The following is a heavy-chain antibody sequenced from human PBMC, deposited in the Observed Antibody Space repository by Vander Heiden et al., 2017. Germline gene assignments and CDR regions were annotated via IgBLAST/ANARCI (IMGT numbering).Heavy chain of an antibody. D-gene: IGHD3-10*01. V-gene: IGHV3-23*01. J-gene: IGHJ4*02. Sequence: EVQLLESGGGLVQPGGSLRLSCAASGCTFSGYAMSWVRQAPGKGLEWVSAISGSGGSTYYADSVKGRFTISRDNSKNTLYLQMNSLRAEDTAVYYCAKDRHYYGSGSYGVYWGQGTLVTVSS. CDR2: ISGSGGST. CDR1: GCTFSGYA. CDR3: AKDRHYYGSGSYGVY.